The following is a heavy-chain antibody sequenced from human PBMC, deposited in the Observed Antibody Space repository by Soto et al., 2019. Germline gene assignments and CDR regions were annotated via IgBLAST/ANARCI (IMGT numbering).Heavy chain of an antibody. CDR2: IYHSGST. J-gene: IGHJ4*02. D-gene: IGHD6-13*01. CDR1: GYSISSGYY. Sequence: SETLSLTCAVSGYSISSGYYWGWIRQPPGKGLEWIGSIYHSGSTYYNPSLKSRVTISVDTSKNQFSLKLSSVTAADTAVYYCARARVAAAGSYFDYWGQGTLVTVSS. V-gene: IGHV4-38-2*01. CDR3: ARARVAAAGSYFDY.